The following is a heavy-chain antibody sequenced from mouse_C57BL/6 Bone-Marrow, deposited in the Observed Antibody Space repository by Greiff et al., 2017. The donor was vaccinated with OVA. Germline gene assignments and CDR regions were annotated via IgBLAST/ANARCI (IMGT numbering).Heavy chain of an antibody. CDR1: GYAFSSSW. CDR2: LYPGDGDT. CDR3: ARHEDGYCASYFDY. Sequence: VQLQQSGPELVKPGASVKISCKASGYAFSSSWMNWVKQRPGKGLEWIGRLYPGDGDTNYNGKFKGKATLTADKSSSTAYMQLSSLTSEDSAVYFCARHEDGYCASYFDYWGQGTTLTVSS. V-gene: IGHV1-82*01. D-gene: IGHD2-3*01. J-gene: IGHJ2*01.